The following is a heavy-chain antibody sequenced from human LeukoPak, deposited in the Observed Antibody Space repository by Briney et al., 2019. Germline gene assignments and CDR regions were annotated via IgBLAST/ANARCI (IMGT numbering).Heavy chain of an antibody. CDR1: GFTFSSYG. V-gene: IGHV3-30*18. CDR2: ISYDGSNK. CDR3: AKRGIAVAGNNWFDP. J-gene: IGHJ5*02. D-gene: IGHD6-19*01. Sequence: GRSLRLSCAAPGFTFSSYGMHWVRQAPGKGLEWVAVISYDGSNKYYADSVKGRFTISRDNSKNTLYLQMNSLRAEDTAVYYCAKRGIAVAGNNWFDPWGQGTLVTVSS.